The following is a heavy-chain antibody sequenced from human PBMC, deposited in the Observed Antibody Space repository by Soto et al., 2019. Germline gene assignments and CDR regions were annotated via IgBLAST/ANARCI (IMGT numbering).Heavy chain of an antibody. CDR2: IYYSGST. V-gene: IGHV4-30-4*01. CDR1: GGSISSGDYY. CDR3: ASSPGWRRRWFDP. Sequence: SETPSLTCTVSGGSISSGDYYWSWIRQPPGKGLEWIGYIYYSGSTYYNPSLKSRVTISVDTSKNQFSLKLSSVTAADTAVYYCASSPGWRRRWFDPWGQGTLVTVSS. D-gene: IGHD2-15*01. J-gene: IGHJ5*02.